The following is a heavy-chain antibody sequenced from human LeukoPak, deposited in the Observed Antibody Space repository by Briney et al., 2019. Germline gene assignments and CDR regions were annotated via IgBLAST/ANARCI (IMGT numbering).Heavy chain of an antibody. D-gene: IGHD5-18*01. CDR3: ARSNVDTAMAFDY. CDR2: IYSGGST. Sequence: SGGSLRLSCAASGFTVSSNYMSWVRQAPGKGLEWVSVIYSGGSTYYADSVKGRFIISRDNSKNTLYLQMNSLRAEDTAVYYCARSNVDTAMAFDYWGQGTLVTVSS. V-gene: IGHV3-53*01. CDR1: GFTVSSNY. J-gene: IGHJ4*02.